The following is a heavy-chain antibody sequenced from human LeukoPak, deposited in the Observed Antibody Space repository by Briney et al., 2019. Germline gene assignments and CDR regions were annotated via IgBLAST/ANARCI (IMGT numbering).Heavy chain of an antibody. Sequence: PSETLSLTCTVSGGSIYSGGYYWSWIRQHPGKGLEWIGYIYYTGSTYYNPSLKSRVTISVDTSKNQFSLKLSSVTAADTAVYYCARVRWLRGAFDIWGQGTMVTVSS. D-gene: IGHD5-24*01. CDR1: GGSIYSGGYY. V-gene: IGHV4-61*08. CDR3: ARVRWLRGAFDI. J-gene: IGHJ3*02. CDR2: IYYTGST.